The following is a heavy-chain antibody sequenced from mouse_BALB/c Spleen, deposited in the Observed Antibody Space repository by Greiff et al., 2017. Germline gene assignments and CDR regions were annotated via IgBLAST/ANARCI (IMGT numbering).Heavy chain of an antibody. CDR2: IWAGGST. D-gene: IGHD1-1*01. CDR1: GFSLTSYG. V-gene: IGHV2-9*02. CDR3: AREGGYGSSYYWYFDV. Sequence: VKLVESGPGLVAPSQSLSITCTVSGFSLTSYGVHWVRQPPGKGLEWLGVIWAGGSTNYNSALMSRLSISKDNSKSQVFLKMNSLQTDDTAMYYCAREGGYGSSYYWYFDVWGAGTTVTVSS. J-gene: IGHJ1*01.